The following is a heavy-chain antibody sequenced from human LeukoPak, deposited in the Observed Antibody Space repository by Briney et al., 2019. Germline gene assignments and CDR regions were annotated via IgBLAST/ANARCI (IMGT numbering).Heavy chain of an antibody. Sequence: GSLRLSCAASGFTFSSYEMNWVRQAPGKGLEWVAFIRYDGSNKYYADSVKGRFTISRDNSKNTLYLQMNSLRAEDTAVYYCAKDPAAAVGYYYYYYMDVWGKGTTVTISS. J-gene: IGHJ6*03. CDR3: AKDPAAAVGYYYYYYMDV. V-gene: IGHV3-30*02. CDR2: IRYDGSNK. CDR1: GFTFSSYE. D-gene: IGHD6-13*01.